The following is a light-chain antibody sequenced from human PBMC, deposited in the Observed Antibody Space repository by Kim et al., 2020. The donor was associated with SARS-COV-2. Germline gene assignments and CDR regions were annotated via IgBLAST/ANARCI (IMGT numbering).Light chain of an antibody. V-gene: IGKV3-20*01. CDR1: QSGSSSY. J-gene: IGKJ1*01. CDR2: GAS. CDR3: QQYGSSRT. Sequence: LSPGERATLSCRASQSGSSSYLAWYQQKPGQAPRLLIYGASSRATGIPDRFSGSGSGTDFTLTISRLEPEDFAVYYCQQYGSSRTFGQGTKVDIK.